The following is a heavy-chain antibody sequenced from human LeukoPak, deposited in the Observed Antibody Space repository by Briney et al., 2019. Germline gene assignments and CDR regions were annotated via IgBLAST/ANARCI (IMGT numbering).Heavy chain of an antibody. V-gene: IGHV4-4*07. CDR2: IYTSGST. CDR1: GVSISSYY. D-gene: IGHD4-23*01. CDR3: ARAGTTVEYYYYYYGMDV. Sequence: SETLSLTCTVSGVSISSYYRSWIRQPAGKGLEWIGRIYTSGSTNYNPSLKSRVTMSVDTSKNQFSLKLSSVTAADTAVYYCARAGTTVEYYYYYYGMDVWGQGTTVTVSS. J-gene: IGHJ6*02.